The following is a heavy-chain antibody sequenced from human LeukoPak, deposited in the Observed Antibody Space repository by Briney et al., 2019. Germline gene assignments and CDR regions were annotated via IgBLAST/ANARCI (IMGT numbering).Heavy chain of an antibody. CDR1: GGSFSGYY. V-gene: IGHV4-34*01. CDR2: INHSGST. CDR3: ARARVQLERRGFDY. Sequence: SETLSLTCAVYGGSFSGYYWSWIRQPPGKGLEWIGEINHSGSTNYNPSLKSRVTISVDTSKNQFSLKLSSVTAADTAVYYCARARVQLERRGFDYWGQGTLVTVSS. J-gene: IGHJ4*02. D-gene: IGHD1-1*01.